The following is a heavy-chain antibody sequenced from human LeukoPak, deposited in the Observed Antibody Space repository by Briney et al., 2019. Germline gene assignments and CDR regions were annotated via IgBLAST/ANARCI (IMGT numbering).Heavy chain of an antibody. V-gene: IGHV4-4*09. CDR1: GGSISSYY. CDR2: YYTSGST. Sequence: SETLSLTFTVSGGSISSYYWSWIRQPPGKGLEWIRYYYTSGSTNYNPSLKSRVTISMDTSKNQFSLKLSSVTAADTAVYYCARHQSYCTSTSCYTEWFDPWGQGTLVTVSS. J-gene: IGHJ5*02. D-gene: IGHD2-2*02. CDR3: ARHQSYCTSTSCYTEWFDP.